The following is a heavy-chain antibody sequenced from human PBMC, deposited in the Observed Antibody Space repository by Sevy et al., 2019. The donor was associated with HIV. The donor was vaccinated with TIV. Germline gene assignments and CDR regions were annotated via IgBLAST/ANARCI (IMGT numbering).Heavy chain of an antibody. CDR2: INPISGGT. Sequence: ASVKVSCKASGYTFTGYYMHWVRQAPGQGLEWMGRINPISGGTNYAQKFQGRVTMTRDTSISTAYMELSRLRSDDTAVYYCAGDTYDYIWGSYRHGMDVWGQGSTVTVSS. D-gene: IGHD3-16*02. V-gene: IGHV1-2*06. J-gene: IGHJ6*02. CDR1: GYTFTGYY. CDR3: AGDTYDYIWGSYRHGMDV.